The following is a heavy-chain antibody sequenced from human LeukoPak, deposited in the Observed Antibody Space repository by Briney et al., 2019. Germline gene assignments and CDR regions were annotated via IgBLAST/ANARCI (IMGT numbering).Heavy chain of an antibody. Sequence: PGGSLRLSCAASGFTVSSNYKSWVRQAPGKGLECVSVIYSGGSTYYADSVKGRFTISRDNSKNTLYLQMNSLRAEDTAVYYCARPSHVSSTRHYYYGMDVWGQGTTVTVSS. CDR1: GFTVSSNY. J-gene: IGHJ6*02. CDR3: ARPSHVSSTRHYYYGMDV. CDR2: IYSGGST. D-gene: IGHD6-6*01. V-gene: IGHV3-66*01.